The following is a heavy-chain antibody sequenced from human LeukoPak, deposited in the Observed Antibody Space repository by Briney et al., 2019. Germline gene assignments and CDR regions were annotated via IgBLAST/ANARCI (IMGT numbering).Heavy chain of an antibody. CDR3: ARGLGRAFDI. J-gene: IGHJ3*02. Sequence: PSETLSLICTVSGGSISSYYWSWIRQPPGKGLEWIGYFYYSGSTNYNPSLKSRVTISVDTSKNQFSLKLSSVTAADTAVYYCARGLGRAFDIWGQGTMVTVSS. CDR2: FYYSGST. CDR1: GGSISSYY. V-gene: IGHV4-59*01. D-gene: IGHD3-16*01.